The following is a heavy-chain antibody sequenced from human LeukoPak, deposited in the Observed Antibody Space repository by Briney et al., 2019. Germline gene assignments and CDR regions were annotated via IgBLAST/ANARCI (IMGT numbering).Heavy chain of an antibody. CDR2: INHSGST. CDR3: ARDRPTRYGMDA. CDR1: GGSISSYY. Sequence: SETLFLTCTVSGGSISSYYWSWIRQPPGKGLEWIGEINHSGSTNYNPSLKSRVTISVDTSKNQFSLKLSSVTAADTAVYYCARDRPTRYGMDAWGQGTTVTVSS. V-gene: IGHV4-34*01. J-gene: IGHJ6*02. D-gene: IGHD1-1*01.